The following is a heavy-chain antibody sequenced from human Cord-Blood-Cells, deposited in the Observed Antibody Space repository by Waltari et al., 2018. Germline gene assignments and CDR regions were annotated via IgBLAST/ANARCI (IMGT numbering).Heavy chain of an antibody. J-gene: IGHJ2*01. D-gene: IGHD7-27*01. CDR1: GDSVSSNSAA. CDR3: ARDVGTQTGDKDWYFDL. Sequence: QVQLQQSGPGLVKPSQTLSLTCAISGDSVSSNSAAWNWIRQSPSRGLEWLGRTYYRSKWYNDYAVSVKSRITINPDTSKNQFSLQLNSVTPEDTAVYYCARDVGTQTGDKDWYFDLWGRGTLVTVSS. V-gene: IGHV6-1*01. CDR2: TYYRSKWYN.